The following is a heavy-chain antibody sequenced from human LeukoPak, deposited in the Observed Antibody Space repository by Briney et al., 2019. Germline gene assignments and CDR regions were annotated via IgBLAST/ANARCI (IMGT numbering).Heavy chain of an antibody. Sequence: ASVKVSCKASGGTFSSYAISWVRQAPGQGLEWMGRIIPILGIANYAQKFQGRVTITADKSTSTAYMELSSLRSEDTAVYYCARDRGGSSAFDIWGQGTMVTVSS. CDR3: ARDRGGSSAFDI. V-gene: IGHV1-69*04. D-gene: IGHD6-6*01. J-gene: IGHJ3*02. CDR1: GGTFSSYA. CDR2: IIPILGIA.